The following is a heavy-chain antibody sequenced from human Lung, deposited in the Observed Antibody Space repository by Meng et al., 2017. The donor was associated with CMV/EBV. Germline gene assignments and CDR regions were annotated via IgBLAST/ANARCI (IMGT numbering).Heavy chain of an antibody. CDR1: GFTFSDYY. Sequence: QVQLVEFGGXXVKPGXSLGRSCTGSGFTFSDYYMSWIRQAPGKGLEWVSYISPTTGYTEYADSVKGRFTISRDNAKNSLFLQMNSLRSEDTAVYYCARDFSLYRTSGVQWGQGTLGTVSS. V-gene: IGHV3-11*05. D-gene: IGHD2-8*01. CDR2: ISPTTGYT. CDR3: ARDFSLYRTSGVQ. J-gene: IGHJ4*02.